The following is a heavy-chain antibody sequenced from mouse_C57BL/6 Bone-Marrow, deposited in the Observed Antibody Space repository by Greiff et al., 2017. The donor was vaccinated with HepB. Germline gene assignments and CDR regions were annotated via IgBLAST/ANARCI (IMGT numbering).Heavy chain of an antibody. V-gene: IGHV1-55*01. J-gene: IGHJ2*01. CDR2: IYPGSGST. Sequence: VQLQESGAELVKPGASVKMSCKASGYTFTSYWITWVKQRPGQGLEWIGDIYPGSGSTNYNEKFKSKATLTVDTSSSTAYMQLSSLTSEDSAVYYCARGGFGNYFYFDYWGQGTTLTVSS. D-gene: IGHD2-1*01. CDR3: ARGGFGNYFYFDY. CDR1: GYTFTSYW.